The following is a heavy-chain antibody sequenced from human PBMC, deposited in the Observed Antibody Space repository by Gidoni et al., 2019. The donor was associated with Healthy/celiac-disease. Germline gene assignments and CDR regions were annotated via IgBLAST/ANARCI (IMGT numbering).Heavy chain of an antibody. J-gene: IGHJ5*02. CDR1: GFTFSSYA. V-gene: IGHV3-23*01. CDR2: ISGSGGST. D-gene: IGHD2-2*01. Sequence: EVQLLESGGGLVQPGGSLRLSCAASGFTFSSYAMSWVRQAPGKGLEWVSAISGSGGSTYYADSVKGRFTISRDNSKNTLYLQMNSLRAEDTAVYYCATPAPPVPAASNNWFDPWGQGTLVTVSS. CDR3: ATPAPPVPAASNNWFDP.